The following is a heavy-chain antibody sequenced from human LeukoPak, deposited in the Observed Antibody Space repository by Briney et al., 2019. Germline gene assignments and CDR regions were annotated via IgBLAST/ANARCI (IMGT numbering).Heavy chain of an antibody. Sequence: GGSLRLSCAASGFTFSDYSMSWVRQAPGKGLEWVSYISYSSTIYYADSVKGRFTISRDNAKNSLYLQMDSLRAEDTAVYYCAISYDFWSGPGWFDPWGQGTLVTVSS. CDR2: ISYSSTI. V-gene: IGHV3-48*01. J-gene: IGHJ5*02. CDR1: GFTFSDYS. CDR3: AISYDFWSGPGWFDP. D-gene: IGHD3-3*01.